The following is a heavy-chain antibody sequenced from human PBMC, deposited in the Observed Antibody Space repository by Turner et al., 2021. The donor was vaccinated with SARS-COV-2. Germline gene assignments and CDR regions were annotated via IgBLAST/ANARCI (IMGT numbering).Heavy chain of an antibody. V-gene: IGHV4-39*01. CDR3: ASPDTAMVTWPQGFDY. J-gene: IGHJ4*02. D-gene: IGHD5-18*01. CDR1: GGSISSSSYY. Sequence: QLQLQESGPGLVNPSETLSLTRSVPGGSISSSSYYCGWIRQPPGKGLEWIGCIDYSGSNYYNPSLKSRVTISVNTSKNQFSLKLSSVTAADTAVYYCASPDTAMVTWPQGFDYWGQGTLVTVSS. CDR2: IDYSGSN.